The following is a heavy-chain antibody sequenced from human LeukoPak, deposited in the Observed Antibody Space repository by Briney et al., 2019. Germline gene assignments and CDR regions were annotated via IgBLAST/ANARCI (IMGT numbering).Heavy chain of an antibody. J-gene: IGHJ4*02. D-gene: IGHD3-22*01. Sequence: SVTVSCKVSGYTLTELSMHWVRQAPGNGIGWMGGFDPEDGETIYAQKFQSRVTMTEDTSTDTAYMELSSLRSEDTALYYCAAFTYYYDSSGYRFDYWGQGTLVTVSS. V-gene: IGHV1-24*01. CDR1: GYTLTELS. CDR2: FDPEDGET. CDR3: AAFTYYYDSSGYRFDY.